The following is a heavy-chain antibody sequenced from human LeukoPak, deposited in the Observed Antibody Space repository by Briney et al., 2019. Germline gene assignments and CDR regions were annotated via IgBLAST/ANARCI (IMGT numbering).Heavy chain of an antibody. Sequence: ASVKVSCKASGYTFTSYGISWVRQAPGQGLEWMGIINPSGGSTSYAQKFQGRVTMTRDTSTSTVYMELSSLRSVDTAVYYCARDRTGESRSSFDYWGQGTLVTVSS. D-gene: IGHD7-27*01. CDR2: INPSGGST. CDR3: ARDRTGESRSSFDY. CDR1: GYTFTSYG. V-gene: IGHV1-46*01. J-gene: IGHJ4*02.